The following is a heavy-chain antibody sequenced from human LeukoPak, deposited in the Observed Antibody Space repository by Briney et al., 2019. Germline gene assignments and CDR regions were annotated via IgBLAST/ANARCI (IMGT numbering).Heavy chain of an antibody. Sequence: PSETLSLTCTVAGGSISSYYWSWFRQPAGEGLEWIGRIYTSGSTNYNPSLKSRVTMSVDTSKNQFSLKLSSVTAADTAVYYCARLRVVVVPDAFDIWGQGTMVTVSS. V-gene: IGHV4-4*07. CDR3: ARLRVVVVPDAFDI. CDR1: GGSISSYY. J-gene: IGHJ3*02. D-gene: IGHD2-15*01. CDR2: IYTSGST.